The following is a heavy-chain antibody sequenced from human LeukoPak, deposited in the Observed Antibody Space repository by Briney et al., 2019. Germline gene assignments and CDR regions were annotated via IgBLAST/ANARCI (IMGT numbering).Heavy chain of an antibody. CDR2: VNENGREI. V-gene: IGHV3-7*01. CDR3: AKDEVGGHFEY. CDR1: GFTFSSYG. J-gene: IGHJ4*02. Sequence: HSGGSLRLSCAASGFTFSSYGMSWVRQAPGKGLEWVAKVNENGREIYYADSVKGRFTISRDNAKNSVYLQMNNLRAEDTAVYYCAKDEVGGHFEYWGQGILVTVSS.